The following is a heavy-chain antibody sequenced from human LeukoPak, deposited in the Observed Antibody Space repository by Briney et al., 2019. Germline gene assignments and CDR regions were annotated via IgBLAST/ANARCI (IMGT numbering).Heavy chain of an antibody. D-gene: IGHD3-22*01. CDR1: GFSFSNYG. CDR3: AKTGEGGYYYVRYFDY. J-gene: IGHJ4*02. Sequence: GGSLRLSCAASGFSFSNYGMNWVRQAPGEGLEWVAFIRYDGSSKYYADSVKGRFTISRDNSKNTLYLRMNSQRAEDTAVYYCAKTGEGGYYYVRYFDYWGQGTLVTVSS. CDR2: IRYDGSSK. V-gene: IGHV3-30*02.